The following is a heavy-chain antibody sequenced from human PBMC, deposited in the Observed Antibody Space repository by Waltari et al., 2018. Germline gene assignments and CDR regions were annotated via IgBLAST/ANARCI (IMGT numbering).Heavy chain of an antibody. CDR1: GGSISSRSYY. CDR2: LCYDGSN. CDR3: AKDPTDSKSPREDHPAFDV. V-gene: IGHV3-30*18. D-gene: IGHD3-22*01. Sequence: QLQLQESGPGLVKPSETLSLTCTVSGGSISSRSYYWGWIRQPPGKGLEWVSVLCYDGSNQFYADSVKGRFTISRDNSKNALYLQMNDLRAEDTAVYYCAKDPTDSKSPREDHPAFDVWGQGTMVTVS. J-gene: IGHJ3*01.